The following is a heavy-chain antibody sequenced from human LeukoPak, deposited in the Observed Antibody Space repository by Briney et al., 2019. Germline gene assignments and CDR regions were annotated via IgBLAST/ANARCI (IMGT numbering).Heavy chain of an antibody. CDR1: GGSISSSNYY. V-gene: IGHV4-39*07. D-gene: IGHD3-10*01. CDR2: ISYGGSV. Sequence: SETLSLTCTVSGGSISSSNYYWGWVRQPPGKGLEWIGGISYGGSVYHSPSLKSRVTMSVDTSKNQFSLKMTSVTAADTAVYYCAGKALLLWFGEPPFDPWGQGTLVIVSS. J-gene: IGHJ5*02. CDR3: AGKALLLWFGEPPFDP.